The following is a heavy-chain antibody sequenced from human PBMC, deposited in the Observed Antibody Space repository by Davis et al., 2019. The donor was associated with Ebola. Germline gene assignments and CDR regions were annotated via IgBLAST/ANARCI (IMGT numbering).Heavy chain of an antibody. D-gene: IGHD3-16*01. CDR2: IKNKADSYTT. CDR1: GFTFSAHW. J-gene: IGHJ4*02. Sequence: PWGSLRLSCAASGFTFSAHWMDRVRQAPRKGLEWVGQIKNKADSYTTQYAASVKGRFSVSRDDSKNSLYLQMNSRKTEETAIYYCTDVGAGSDYWGQGTLVTVSS. V-gene: IGHV3-72*01. CDR3: TDVGAGSDY.